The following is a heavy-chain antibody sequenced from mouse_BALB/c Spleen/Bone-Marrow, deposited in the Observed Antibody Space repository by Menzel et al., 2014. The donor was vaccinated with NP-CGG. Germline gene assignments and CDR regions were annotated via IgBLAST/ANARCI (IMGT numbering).Heavy chain of an antibody. CDR3: AGGGDNYAWFPY. D-gene: IGHD1-3*01. Sequence: QVQLQQSGAEFVKPGASVKLSCKASGYTFTTYWMHWVKQRPGQGLEWIGQIDPSDSYTNYSQKFKGKATLTVDKSSSTAYMQLSSLSSEDSAVYYCAGGGDNYAWFPYWGQGTLATVSA. CDR1: GYTFTTYW. CDR2: IDPSDSYT. J-gene: IGHJ3*01. V-gene: IGHV1-69*02.